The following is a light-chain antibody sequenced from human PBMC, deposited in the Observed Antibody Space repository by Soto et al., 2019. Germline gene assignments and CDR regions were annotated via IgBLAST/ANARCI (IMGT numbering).Light chain of an antibody. Sequence: DIVMTQSPDSLAVSLGERATINCKPSQSVLYSSINKNHLAWYQQKPGQPPKLLMYWASTRESGVPDRFSGSGYGTDFTLTISSLQAEDVAVYYCQQYYSSPRTFGQGTKVEIK. CDR1: QSVLYSSINKNH. V-gene: IGKV4-1*01. CDR2: WAS. CDR3: QQYYSSPRT. J-gene: IGKJ1*01.